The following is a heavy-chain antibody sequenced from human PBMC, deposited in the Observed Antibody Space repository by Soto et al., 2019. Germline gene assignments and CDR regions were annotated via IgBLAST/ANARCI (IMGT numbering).Heavy chain of an antibody. CDR3: ARGLGPAYYDFWSGYPYYYGMDV. CDR1: GYTFTSYD. J-gene: IGHJ6*02. Sequence: GASVKVSCKASGYTFTSYDINWVRQATGKGLEWMGWMNPNSGNTGYAQKFQGRVTMTRNTSISTAYMELSSLRSEDTAVYYCARGLGPAYYDFWSGYPYYYGMDVWGQGTKVTVSS. CDR2: MNPNSGNT. V-gene: IGHV1-8*01. D-gene: IGHD3-3*01.